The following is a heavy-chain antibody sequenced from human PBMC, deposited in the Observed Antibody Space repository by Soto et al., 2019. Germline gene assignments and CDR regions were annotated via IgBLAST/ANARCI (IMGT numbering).Heavy chain of an antibody. CDR1: GGSFSGYN. CDR3: ARVEKVAHPFDY. J-gene: IGHJ4*02. D-gene: IGHD5-12*01. CDR2: INHSGST. Sequence: SETLSLTCAVYGGSFSGYNWSWIRQPPGKGLEWIGEINHSGSTNYNPSLKSRVTISVDTSKNQFSLKLSSVTAADTAVYYCARVEKVAHPFDYWGQGTLVTVSS. V-gene: IGHV4-34*01.